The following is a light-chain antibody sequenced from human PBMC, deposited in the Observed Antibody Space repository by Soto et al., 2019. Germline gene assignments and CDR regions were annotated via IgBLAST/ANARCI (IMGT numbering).Light chain of an antibody. CDR1: QSVSSSY. CDR2: GAS. CDR3: QQYGSSQWT. Sequence: EIVLTQSPGTLSLSPGERATLSCRASQSVSSSYLTWYQQKPGQAPRLLIYGASSRATGIPDRFSGSGSGTDFTLTISRLEPEDFAVYYCQQYGSSQWTFGQGLKVDIK. V-gene: IGKV3-20*01. J-gene: IGKJ1*01.